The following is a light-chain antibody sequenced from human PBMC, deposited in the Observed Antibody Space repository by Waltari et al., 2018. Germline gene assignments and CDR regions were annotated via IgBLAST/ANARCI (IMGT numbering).Light chain of an antibody. J-gene: IGKJ3*01. Sequence: EVVLTQSPGTLSLSLGERATRSCRASLSVSSSYLAWYQQKPGQAPRPLIYGASSRASGIPDRVIGSGSATDLTLTISRLEPEDFAVYYCQQYGSSPLFTFGPGTKVDVK. CDR3: QQYGSSPLFT. CDR2: GAS. CDR1: LSVSSSY. V-gene: IGKV3-20*01.